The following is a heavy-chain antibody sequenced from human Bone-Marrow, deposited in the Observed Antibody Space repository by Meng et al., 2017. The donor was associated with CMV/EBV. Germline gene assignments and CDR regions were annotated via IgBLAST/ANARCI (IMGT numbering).Heavy chain of an antibody. Sequence: LSFAASGFPVSSSFMSWVRQAPGKGLDWVSVIYSGGSPYYADSVQGRFTISRDNSKNTLYLQMNSLRAEDTAVYYCARETVAGTFDYWGQGTLVTVSS. CDR2: IYSGGSP. J-gene: IGHJ4*02. CDR1: GFPVSSSF. V-gene: IGHV3-53*01. CDR3: ARETVAGTFDY. D-gene: IGHD6-19*01.